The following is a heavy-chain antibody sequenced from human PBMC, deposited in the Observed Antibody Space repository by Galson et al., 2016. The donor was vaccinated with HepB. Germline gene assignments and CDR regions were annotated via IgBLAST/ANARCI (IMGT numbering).Heavy chain of an antibody. J-gene: IGHJ6*03. V-gene: IGHV3-7*01. CDR1: GFTFSHYS. D-gene: IGHD3-16*01. CDR3: GREGGGREGGRDG. Sequence: SLRLSCAASGFTFSHYSMSWVRQSPRRGLEWVANINQNSSEKHYLDSVKGRFTISRDSAKNSLFLHMNSLKAEDTARDDWGREGGGREGGRDGGGKGTT. CDR2: INQNSSEK.